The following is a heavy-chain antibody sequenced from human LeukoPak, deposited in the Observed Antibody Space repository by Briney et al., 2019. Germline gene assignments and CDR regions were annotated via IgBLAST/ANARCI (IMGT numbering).Heavy chain of an antibody. CDR2: IYYSGST. CDR1: GGSISSGDYY. J-gene: IGHJ4*02. V-gene: IGHV4-61*08. CDR3: ARGQMDDFWSGYYPNFDY. Sequence: SETLSLTCTVSGGSISSGDYYWSWIRQPPGKGLEWIGYIYYSGSTNYNPSLKSRVTISVDTSKNQFSLKLSSVTAADTAVYYCARGQMDDFWSGYYPNFDYWGQGTPVTVSS. D-gene: IGHD3-3*01.